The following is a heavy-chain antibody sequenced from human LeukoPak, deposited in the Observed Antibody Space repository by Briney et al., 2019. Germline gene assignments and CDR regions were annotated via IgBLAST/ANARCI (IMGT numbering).Heavy chain of an antibody. J-gene: IGHJ5*02. Sequence: GASVKVSCKASGGTFSSYAISWVRQAPGQGLEWMGGIIPIFGTANYAQKFQGRVTITADESTSTAYMELSSLRSEDTAVYYCARVLHLGPDSRGYSWADNWFDPWGQGTLVTVSS. D-gene: IGHD3-22*01. CDR2: IIPIFGTA. CDR1: GGTFSSYA. V-gene: IGHV1-69*01. CDR3: ARVLHLGPDSRGYSWADNWFDP.